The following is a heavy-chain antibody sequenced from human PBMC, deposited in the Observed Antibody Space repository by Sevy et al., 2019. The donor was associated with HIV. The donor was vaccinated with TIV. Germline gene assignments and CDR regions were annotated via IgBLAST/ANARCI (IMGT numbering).Heavy chain of an antibody. Sequence: GGSLRLSCAASGFTFSDYYMSWIRQAPGKGLEWVSYISSSGSTIYYADSVKGRFTISRDNAKNSLYLQMNSLRAEDTAVYYCARRIASAGWYNWFDPWGQGTLVTVSS. D-gene: IGHD6-13*01. J-gene: IGHJ5*02. CDR3: ARRIASAGWYNWFDP. CDR1: GFTFSDYY. V-gene: IGHV3-11*01. CDR2: ISSSGSTI.